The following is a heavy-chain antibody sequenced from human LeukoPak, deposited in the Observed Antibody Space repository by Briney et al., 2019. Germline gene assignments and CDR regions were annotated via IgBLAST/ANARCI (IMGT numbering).Heavy chain of an antibody. CDR3: AKFSPTPLLNYYYYGMDV. CDR1: GFTFSSYA. V-gene: IGHV3-23*01. CDR2: TSASGETT. Sequence: GGSLRLSCAASGFTFSSYAMSWVRQVPGKGLEWVSSTSASGETTYHAESVKGRFTISRDNSKNTLYLQMNSLRAEDTAVYYCAKFSPTPLLNYYYYGMDVWGQGTTVTLSS. J-gene: IGHJ6*02.